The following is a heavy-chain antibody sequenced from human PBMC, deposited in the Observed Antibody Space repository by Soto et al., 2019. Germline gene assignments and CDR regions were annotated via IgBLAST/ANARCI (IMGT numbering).Heavy chain of an antibody. CDR1: GGSISSGGYY. Sequence: QVQLQESGPGLVKPSQTLSLTCTVSGGSISSGGYYWSWIRQHPGKGLEWIGYIYYSGSTYYNPSLKSRVTISVDTSKNQFSLKLSSVTAADTAVYYCARVSIVVVVAATPAVAFDIWGHGTMVTVST. V-gene: IGHV4-31*03. D-gene: IGHD2-15*01. CDR3: ARVSIVVVVAATPAVAFDI. CDR2: IYYSGST. J-gene: IGHJ3*02.